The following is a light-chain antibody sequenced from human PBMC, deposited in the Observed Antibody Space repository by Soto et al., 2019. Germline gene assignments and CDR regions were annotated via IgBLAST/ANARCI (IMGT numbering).Light chain of an antibody. Sequence: EILLTQSPATLSLSPGERATLSCRASQSVSSSYLAWYQQKPGQAPRLLIYGASSRATGIPDRFSGSGSGTDFTLTLSRLEPEDFAVYYCQQYGSSPWTFGQGTKVDIK. V-gene: IGKV3-20*01. CDR2: GAS. CDR3: QQYGSSPWT. CDR1: QSVSSSY. J-gene: IGKJ1*01.